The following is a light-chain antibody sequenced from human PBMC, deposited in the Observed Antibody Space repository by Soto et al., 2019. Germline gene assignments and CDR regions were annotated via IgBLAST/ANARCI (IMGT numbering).Light chain of an antibody. Sequence: QSALTQPASVSGSPGQSITISCTGTSRDVGGYDYVSWHQQHPGKAPKLMIYEVNTRPSGVSNRFSGSKSGNTASLTISGLQAEDEADYYCCSYTSSGAHVFGGGTKLTVL. CDR1: SRDVGGYDY. CDR3: CSYTSSGAHV. J-gene: IGLJ2*01. CDR2: EVN. V-gene: IGLV2-14*01.